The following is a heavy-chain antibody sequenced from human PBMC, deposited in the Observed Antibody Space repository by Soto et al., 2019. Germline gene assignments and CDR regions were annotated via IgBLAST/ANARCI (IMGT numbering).Heavy chain of an antibody. V-gene: IGHV3-30-3*01. J-gene: IGHJ6*02. CDR2: ISYDGSNK. CDR3: ARVSSRYYYYGMDV. D-gene: IGHD6-6*01. CDR1: GFTFSSYA. Sequence: GGYLRISCAASGFTFSSYAMHWVRQAPGKGLECVAVISYDGSNKYYADSVKGRFTISRDNSKNTLYLQMNSLIAEDTAVYYCARVSSRYYYYGMDVWGQGTTVTVSS.